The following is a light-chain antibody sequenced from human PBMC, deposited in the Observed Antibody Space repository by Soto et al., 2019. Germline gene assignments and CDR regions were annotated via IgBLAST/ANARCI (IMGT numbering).Light chain of an antibody. J-gene: IGLJ3*02. V-gene: IGLV2-14*01. CDR1: NSDVGGYNY. CDR3: SSYTKTDSWV. CDR2: DVS. Sequence: QSALTQPASVSGSPGQSITISCTGTNSDVGGYNYVSWYQQHPDKAPKLMIYDVSNWPSGVSNRFSGSKSGNTASLTISGLQAEDEADYYCSSYTKTDSWVFGGGTKLTVL.